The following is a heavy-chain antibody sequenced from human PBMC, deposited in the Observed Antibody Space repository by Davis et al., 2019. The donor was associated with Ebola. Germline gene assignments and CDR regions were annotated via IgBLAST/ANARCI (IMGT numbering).Heavy chain of an antibody. J-gene: IGHJ4*02. V-gene: IGHV3-53*05. Sequence: GESLKISCTASGFTVSSNHMSWVRQAPGKGLEWVSVIYDQSTAYADAVRGRFIISRDKSNNTLYLEMSSLRVYDTAVYYCATTQWLREFDNWGQGTLVTVSS. D-gene: IGHD6-19*01. CDR2: IYDQST. CDR3: ATTQWLREFDN. CDR1: GFTVSSNH.